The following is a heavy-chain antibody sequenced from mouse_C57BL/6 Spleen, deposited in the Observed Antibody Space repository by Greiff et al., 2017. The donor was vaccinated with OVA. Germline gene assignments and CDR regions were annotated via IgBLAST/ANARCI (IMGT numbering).Heavy chain of an antibody. V-gene: IGHV1-59*01. CDR3: ARSYRNYEDY. Sequence: QVQLKQPGAELVRPGTSVKLSCKASGYTFTSYWMHWVKQRPGQGLEWIGVIDPSDSYTNYNQKFKGKATLTVDTSSSTAYMQLSSLTSEDSAVYYCARSYRNYEDYWGQGTTLTVSS. CDR2: IDPSDSYT. CDR1: GYTFTSYW. J-gene: IGHJ2*01. D-gene: IGHD2-1*01.